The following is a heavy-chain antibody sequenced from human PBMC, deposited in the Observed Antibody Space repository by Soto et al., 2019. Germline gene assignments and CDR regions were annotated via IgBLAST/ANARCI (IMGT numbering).Heavy chain of an antibody. CDR1: GGTFSTYT. Sequence: VASVKVSCKACGGTFSTYTMTWVRQAPGQGLEWMGGIIPLFGTANYAQKFQGRVTITADESTSTVYMELSSLRSEDTAVYYCARSQDSSGYWNNCFDPWGQGTLVTVSS. CDR2: IIPLFGTA. D-gene: IGHD3-22*01. CDR3: ARSQDSSGYWNNCFDP. V-gene: IGHV1-69*13. J-gene: IGHJ5*02.